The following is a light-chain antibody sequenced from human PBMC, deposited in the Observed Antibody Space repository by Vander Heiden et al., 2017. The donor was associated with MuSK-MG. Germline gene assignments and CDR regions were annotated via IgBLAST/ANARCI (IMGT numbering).Light chain of an antibody. Sequence: DIQMTQSPSSLSASVGDRVTITCQASQVISNYLNWYQQKPGKAPKLLIYDASNLETGVPSRFSGSGSGTDFTFTISSLQPEDIATYYCQQYDNPIFTFGHGTKVDIK. CDR2: DAS. CDR3: QQYDNPIFT. J-gene: IGKJ3*01. CDR1: QVISNY. V-gene: IGKV1-33*01.